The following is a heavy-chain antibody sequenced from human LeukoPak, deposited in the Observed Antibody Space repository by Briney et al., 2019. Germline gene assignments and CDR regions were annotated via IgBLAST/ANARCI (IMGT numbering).Heavy chain of an antibody. CDR2: ISAYNGNT. D-gene: IGHD3-22*01. V-gene: IGHV1-18*01. J-gene: IGHJ4*02. CDR1: GYTFTSYG. CDR3: ARDIPYYYDRSGYYVRFDY. Sequence: GASVKVSCKASGYTFTSYGISWVRQAPGQGLEWMGWISAYNGNTNYAQKLQGRVTMTTDTSTSTAYMELRSLRSDDTAVYYGARDIPYYYDRSGYYVRFDYWGQGTLVTVSS.